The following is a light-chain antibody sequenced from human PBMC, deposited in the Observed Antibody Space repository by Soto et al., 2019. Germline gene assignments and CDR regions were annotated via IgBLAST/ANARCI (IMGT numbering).Light chain of an antibody. CDR3: QQYYSYLSIT. CDR2: AAS. Sequence: AIRRTQSPSSLSASTGDRVTITCRASQGISSYLAWYQQKPGKAPKLLIYAASTLQSGVPSTFSGSGSGTDFTLTISCLQSEDFATYYCQQYYSYLSITFGQGTRLEIK. CDR1: QGISSY. V-gene: IGKV1-8*01. J-gene: IGKJ5*01.